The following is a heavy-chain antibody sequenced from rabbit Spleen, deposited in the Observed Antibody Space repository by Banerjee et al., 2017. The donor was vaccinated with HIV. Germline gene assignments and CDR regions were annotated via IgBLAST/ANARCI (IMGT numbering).Heavy chain of an antibody. J-gene: IGHJ4*01. CDR3: ARDLAGVIGWNFSL. CDR1: GFDFSSRYY. Sequence: QEQLVESGGGLVQPEGSLTLTCTASGFDFSSRYYMCWVRQAPGKGLEWIGCIDVGNSGRIHYASWAKGRFTISKTSSTTVTLQMTSLTAADTATYCCARDLAGVIGWNFSLWGPGTLVTVS. D-gene: IGHD4-1*01. CDR2: IDVGNSGRI. V-gene: IGHV1S45*01.